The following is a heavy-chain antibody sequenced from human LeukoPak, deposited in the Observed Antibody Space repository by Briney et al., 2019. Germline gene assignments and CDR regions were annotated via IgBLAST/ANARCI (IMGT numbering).Heavy chain of an antibody. CDR1: GGSISSYY. CDR3: ARVSYSSSRYYHYMDV. CDR2: IYTSGST. D-gene: IGHD6-13*01. J-gene: IGHJ6*03. Sequence: SETLSLTCTVSGGSISSYYWSWIRQPAGKGLEWIGRIYTSGSTNYNPSLKSRVTMSVDTSKNQFSLKLSSVTAADTAVYYCARVSYSSSRYYHYMDVWGKGTTVTVSS. V-gene: IGHV4-4*07.